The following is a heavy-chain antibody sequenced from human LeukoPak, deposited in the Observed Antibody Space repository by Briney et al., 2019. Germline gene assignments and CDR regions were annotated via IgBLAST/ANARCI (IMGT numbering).Heavy chain of an antibody. V-gene: IGHV3-53*01. CDR2: IYSGGST. D-gene: IGHD5-18*01. J-gene: IGHJ1*01. CDR1: GFTVSSNY. Sequence: GGSLRLSCAASGFTVSSNYMSWVRQAPGKGLEWVSVIYSGGSTYYADSVKGRFTISRGNSKNAVYLQMNSLTAEDTAVYYCATSTAVVTGYFQHWGQGTLVTVSS. CDR3: ATSTAVVTGYFQH.